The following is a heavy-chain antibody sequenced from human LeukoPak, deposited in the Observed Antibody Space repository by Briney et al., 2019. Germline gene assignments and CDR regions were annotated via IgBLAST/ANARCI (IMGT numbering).Heavy chain of an antibody. CDR3: ARAQLAEYYYGSGSYFNWFDP. CDR1: GYTFTSYY. D-gene: IGHD3-10*01. CDR2: INPSGGST. V-gene: IGHV1-46*01. Sequence: ASVKVSCKASGYTFTSYYMHWVRQAPGQGLEWMGIINPSGGSTSYAQKFQGRVTITADESTSTAYMELSSLRSEDTAVYYCARAQLAEYYYGSGSYFNWFDPWGQGTLVTVSS. J-gene: IGHJ5*02.